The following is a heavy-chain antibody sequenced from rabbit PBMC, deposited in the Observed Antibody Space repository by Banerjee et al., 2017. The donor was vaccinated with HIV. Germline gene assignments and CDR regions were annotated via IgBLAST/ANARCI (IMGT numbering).Heavy chain of an antibody. CDR1: GFSLSNNYV. Sequence: QEQLEESGGDLVKPEGSLTLTCKASGFSLSNNYVMCWVRQAPGKGLEWIACIYTSSGSTYYASWAKGRFTISKTSSTTVTLQMTSLTAADTATYFCARGTGSYGTRLDLWGPGTLVTVS. V-gene: IGHV1S45*01. J-gene: IGHJ3*01. D-gene: IGHD3-1*01. CDR2: IYTSSGST. CDR3: ARGTGSYGTRLDL.